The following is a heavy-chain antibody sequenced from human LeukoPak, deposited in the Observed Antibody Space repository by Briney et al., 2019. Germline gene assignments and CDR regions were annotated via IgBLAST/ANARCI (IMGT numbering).Heavy chain of an antibody. CDR2: IYTSGST. CDR3: ARDGVDYGYYYYGMDV. J-gene: IGHJ6*02. V-gene: IGHV4-4*07. Sequence: SETLSLTCTVSGGSISSYYWSWIRQPAGKGLEWIGRIYTSGSTNYNPSLKSRVTMSVDTSKNQFPLKLSSVTAADTAVYYCARDGVDYGYYYYGMDVWGQGTTVTVSS. CDR1: GGSISSYY. D-gene: IGHD4-17*01.